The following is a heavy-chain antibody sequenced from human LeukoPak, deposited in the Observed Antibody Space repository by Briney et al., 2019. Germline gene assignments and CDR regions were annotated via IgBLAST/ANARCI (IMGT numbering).Heavy chain of an antibody. CDR1: GFTFTGYY. CDR2: INPNGGGT. Sequence: ASVKVSCKASGFTFTGYYMHWVRQAPGQGLEWMGWINPNGGGTNYAQKFQGSVTMTRDTSVSTAYMELSRLTSDDTAVYYCARVPYSSGWYVIDYWGQGTLVTVSS. D-gene: IGHD6-19*01. CDR3: ARVPYSSGWYVIDY. V-gene: IGHV1-2*02. J-gene: IGHJ4*02.